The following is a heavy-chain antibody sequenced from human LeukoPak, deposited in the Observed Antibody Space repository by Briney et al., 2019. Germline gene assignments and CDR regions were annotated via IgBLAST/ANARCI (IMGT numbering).Heavy chain of an antibody. Sequence: SVKVSCKASGGTFISYTISWVRQAPGQGLEWMGRIIPIFGTANYAQKFQGRVTITTDESTSTAYMELSSLRSEDTAVYYCATQGWGPQTYYYYMDVWGKGTTVTVSS. CDR2: IIPIFGTA. D-gene: IGHD3-16*01. CDR1: GGTFISYT. V-gene: IGHV1-69*05. J-gene: IGHJ6*03. CDR3: ATQGWGPQTYYYYMDV.